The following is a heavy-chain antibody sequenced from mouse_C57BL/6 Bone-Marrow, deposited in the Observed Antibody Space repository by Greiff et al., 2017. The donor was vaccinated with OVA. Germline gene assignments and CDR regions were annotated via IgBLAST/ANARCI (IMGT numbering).Heavy chain of an antibody. CDR2: IYPGDGDT. CDR3: ARWGHVTTVVEDY. D-gene: IGHD1-1*01. CDR1: GYAFSSYW. Sequence: QVQLQQSGAELVKPGASVKISCKASGYAFSSYWMNWVKQRPGKGLEWIGQIYPGDGDTNYNGKFKGKATLTADKSSSTAYMQLSSLTAEDSAVYFCARWGHVTTVVEDYWGKGTTLTVSS. V-gene: IGHV1-80*01. J-gene: IGHJ2*01.